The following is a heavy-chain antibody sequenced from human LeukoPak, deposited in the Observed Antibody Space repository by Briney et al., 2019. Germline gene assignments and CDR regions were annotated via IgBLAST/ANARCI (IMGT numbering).Heavy chain of an antibody. V-gene: IGHV1-46*01. CDR3: ARDSVDSSSWQEYFQH. CDR1: GYTFTSNY. D-gene: IGHD6-13*01. J-gene: IGHJ1*01. Sequence: ASVKVSCKAFGYTFTSNYMHWVRQAPGQGLEWMGIINPSGGSTSYAQKFQGRVTMTRDMSTSTVYMELSSLRSEDTAVYYCARDSVDSSSWQEYFQHWGQGTLVTVSS. CDR2: INPSGGST.